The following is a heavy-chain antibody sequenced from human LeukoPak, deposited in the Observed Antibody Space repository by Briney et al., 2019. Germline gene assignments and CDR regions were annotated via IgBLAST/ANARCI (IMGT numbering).Heavy chain of an antibody. Sequence: GGSLRLSCEVSGFTFSRSAMSWVRQARGKGLEWVSGISISGESTYYADSVQGRFTISRDNSKNTVYLQMFSLRVEDTAMYYCAKEEVPNDYWGQGILVTVSS. CDR1: GFTFSRSA. CDR2: ISISGEST. CDR3: AKEEVPNDY. D-gene: IGHD2-2*01. J-gene: IGHJ4*02. V-gene: IGHV3-23*01.